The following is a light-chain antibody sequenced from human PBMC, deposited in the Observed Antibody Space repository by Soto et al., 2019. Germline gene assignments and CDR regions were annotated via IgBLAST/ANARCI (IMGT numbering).Light chain of an antibody. CDR1: QSISSW. V-gene: IGKV1-5*03. J-gene: IGKJ1*01. CDR2: KAS. CDR3: QQYGT. Sequence: DIQMTQSTSTLSASVGDRFTITCRASQSISSWLAWYQQKPGKAPKLLIYKASSLESGVPSRFSGSGSGTEFTLTISRLQPDDFATYSCQQYGTFGQGTKVDIK.